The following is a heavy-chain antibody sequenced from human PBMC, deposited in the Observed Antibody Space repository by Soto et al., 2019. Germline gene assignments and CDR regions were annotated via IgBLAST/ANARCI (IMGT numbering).Heavy chain of an antibody. CDR2: ISAYNGNT. CDR1: GYTFTSYG. Sequence: ASVKVSCKASGYTFTSYGISWVRQAPGQGLEWMGWISAYNGNTNYAQKLQGRVTMTTDTSTSTAYMELRSLRSDDTAVYYCAREGYCSSTSCYARGDTIDYWGQGTLVTVSS. J-gene: IGHJ4*02. D-gene: IGHD2-2*01. CDR3: AREGYCSSTSCYARGDTIDY. V-gene: IGHV1-18*01.